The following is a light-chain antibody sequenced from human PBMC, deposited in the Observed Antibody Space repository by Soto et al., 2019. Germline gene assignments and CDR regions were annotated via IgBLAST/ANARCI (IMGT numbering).Light chain of an antibody. CDR2: DAS. J-gene: IGKJ4*01. CDR1: QSVSSY. CDR3: QQRSNWPLT. V-gene: IGKV3-11*01. Sequence: EIVLTQSPATLSLSPGERATLSCRASQSVSSYLAWYQRKPGQAPRLLIYDASNRATGIPARFSGSGSGTDFTLTISGLEPEDFAVYYCQQRSNWPLTFGGGTKVDIK.